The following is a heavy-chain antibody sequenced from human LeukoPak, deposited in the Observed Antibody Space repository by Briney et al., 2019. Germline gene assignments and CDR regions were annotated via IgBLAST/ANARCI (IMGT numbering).Heavy chain of an antibody. CDR2: LYAGGES. CDR3: ARDSAGNQYSSGNFDL. D-gene: IGHD3-10*01. V-gene: IGHV3-53*01. CDR1: GFTFSTYA. J-gene: IGHJ4*02. Sequence: GGSLRLSCAASGFTFSTYAMSWVRQAPGKGLEWVSVLYAGGESYYADSVLGRFTISKDNSNNTVFLEMNSLTADDTAVYFCARDSAGNQYSSGNFDLWGQGTLVTVSS.